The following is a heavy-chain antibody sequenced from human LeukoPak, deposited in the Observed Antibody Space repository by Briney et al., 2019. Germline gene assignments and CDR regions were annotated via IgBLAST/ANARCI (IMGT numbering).Heavy chain of an antibody. Sequence: SETLSLTCAVYGGSISGYTWSWIRQPPGKGLEWIGEIKHSGSTDYNPSLKSRATISVDTSKKQFSLKLTSVTAADTGVFYCARRTSRTYGKAKYYFDFWGQGTLVTVSS. J-gene: IGHJ4*02. CDR1: GGSISGYT. V-gene: IGHV4-34*01. D-gene: IGHD3-10*01. CDR2: IKHSGST. CDR3: ARRTSRTYGKAKYYFDF.